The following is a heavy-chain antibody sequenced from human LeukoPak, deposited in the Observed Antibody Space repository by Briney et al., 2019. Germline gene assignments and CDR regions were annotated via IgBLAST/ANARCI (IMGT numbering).Heavy chain of an antibody. D-gene: IGHD3-16*01. J-gene: IGHJ4*02. CDR1: GLTVSSNY. CDR3: ARVGHKRSGGPHYYFDY. V-gene: IGHV3-53*04. CDR2: IYSDGST. Sequence: GGSLRLSCAVSGLTVSSNYMSWVRQAPGKGLEWVSTIYSDGSTYYADSMKGRFTISRHNSRNTLYLQMNSLRTEDTAVYYCARVGHKRSGGPHYYFDYWGQGTLVTVSA.